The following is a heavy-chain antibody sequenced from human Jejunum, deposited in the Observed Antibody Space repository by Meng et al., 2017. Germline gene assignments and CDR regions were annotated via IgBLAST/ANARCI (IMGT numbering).Heavy chain of an antibody. D-gene: IGHD6-13*01. CDR2: IFHSGST. CDR3: ARFDISTAGRGDY. Sequence: VHLRGPGPGRGKPPGHRSLPCSVSGGSITRSNWWSWGRQPPGKGLEWIGEIFHSGSTNYNPPLKSRVTISVDKSKNQFSLKVTSVTAADTATYYCARFDISTAGRGDYWGQGILVTVSS. V-gene: IGHV4-4*03. CDR1: GGSITRSNW. J-gene: IGHJ4*02.